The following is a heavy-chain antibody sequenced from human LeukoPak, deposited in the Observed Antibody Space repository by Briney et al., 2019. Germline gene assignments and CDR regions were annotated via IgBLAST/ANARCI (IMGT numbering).Heavy chain of an antibody. CDR3: ARVIALPGLYYFDY. CDR2: INLSGSS. V-gene: IGHV4-34*01. J-gene: IGHJ4*02. CDR1: GASISSYY. Sequence: PSETLSLTCSVSGASISSYYWSWIRQPPGKGLEWIGEINLSGSSNYNASLKSRVTISIDTSKSQLSLNLTSVTAADTAVYYCARVIALPGLYYFDYWGQGTLVTVSS. D-gene: IGHD3-9*01.